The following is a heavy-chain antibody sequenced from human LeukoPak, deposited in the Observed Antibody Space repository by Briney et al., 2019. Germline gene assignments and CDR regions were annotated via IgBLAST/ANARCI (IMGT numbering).Heavy chain of an antibody. CDR2: IIPIFGTA. J-gene: IGHJ6*03. D-gene: IGHD6-6*01. Sequence: ASVKVSCKASGGTFSSYAISWVRQAPGQGLEWMGGIIPIFGTANYAQKFQGRVTITADESTSTAYMELNSLRSEDTAVYYCARTEYSSSWSYYYYMDVWGKGTTVTVSS. CDR1: GGTFSSYA. CDR3: ARTEYSSSWSYYYYMDV. V-gene: IGHV1-69*13.